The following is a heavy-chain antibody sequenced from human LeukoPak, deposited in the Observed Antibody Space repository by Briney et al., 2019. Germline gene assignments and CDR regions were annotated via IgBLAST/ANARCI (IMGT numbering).Heavy chain of an antibody. CDR2: MNPNSGNT. CDR1: GYTFTSYD. D-gene: IGHD4/OR15-4a*01. J-gene: IGHJ4*02. CDR3: ARPTMVAKNYFEY. V-gene: IGHV1-8*01. Sequence: ASVKVSCKASGYTFTSYDINWVRQATGQGLEWMGWMNPNSGNTGYAQKFQGRVTMTRNTSISTAYMKLSSPRSEDTAVYYCARPTMVAKNYFEYWGQGTLVTVSS.